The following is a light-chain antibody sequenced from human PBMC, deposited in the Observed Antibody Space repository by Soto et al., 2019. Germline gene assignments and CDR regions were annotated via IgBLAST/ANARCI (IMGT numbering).Light chain of an antibody. Sequence: QSVLTQPASVSGSPGHSITISCTGTGSDIGSYKYVSWYQQHPGKAPKLIIFEVNNRPSGVSDRFSGSKSGNTASLTISGLQIEDEADYYCSSFTSSVTYVFGTGTKVTVL. CDR3: SSFTSSVTYV. CDR2: EVN. J-gene: IGLJ1*01. CDR1: GSDIGSYKY. V-gene: IGLV2-14*03.